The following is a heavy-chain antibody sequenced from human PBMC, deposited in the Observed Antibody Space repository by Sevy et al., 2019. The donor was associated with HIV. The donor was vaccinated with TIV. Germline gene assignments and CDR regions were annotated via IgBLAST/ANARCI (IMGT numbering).Heavy chain of an antibody. V-gene: IGHV1-18*01. CDR3: AREGVNTGIDY. J-gene: IGHJ4*02. CDR1: GYTFTTYG. Sequence: ASVKVSCKASGYTFTTYGINWVRQAPGQGLEWMGWISGYNGNKNYAQTFQGRVTMTTDTSTSTVYMELRSLRSDDTALYYCAREGVNTGIDYWGQGTLVTVSS. D-gene: IGHD3-10*01. CDR2: ISGYNGNK.